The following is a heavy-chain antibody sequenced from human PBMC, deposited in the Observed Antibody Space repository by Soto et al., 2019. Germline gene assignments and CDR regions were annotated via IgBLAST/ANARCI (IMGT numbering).Heavy chain of an antibody. Sequence: QVQLVQSGAEVKKPGSSVKVSCKASGGTFSTYTINWVRQAPGQGLEWMGRIIPLLDVTNNAQRFQGRVTITADKSTSNVYMELTSLTSRDTAVYYGARDSGTVGYDDSWGQGTLVTVSS. V-gene: IGHV1-69*08. CDR2: IIPLLDVT. J-gene: IGHJ4*02. D-gene: IGHD3-10*01. CDR1: GGTFSTYT. CDR3: ARDSGTVGYDDS.